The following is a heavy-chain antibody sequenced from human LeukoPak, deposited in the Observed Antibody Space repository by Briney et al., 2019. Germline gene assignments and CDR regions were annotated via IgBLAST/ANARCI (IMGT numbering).Heavy chain of an antibody. CDR1: GYTFTGYY. Sequence: ASVTVSCTASGYTFTGYYMHWVRQAPGQGLEWMGWLNPNSGDTNYAQKFQGRVTMTRDTSISTAYMELSRLKSDDTAVYYCARDARYWYFDLWGRGTLVTVSS. V-gene: IGHV1-2*02. CDR2: LNPNSGDT. J-gene: IGHJ2*01. CDR3: ARDARYWYFDL.